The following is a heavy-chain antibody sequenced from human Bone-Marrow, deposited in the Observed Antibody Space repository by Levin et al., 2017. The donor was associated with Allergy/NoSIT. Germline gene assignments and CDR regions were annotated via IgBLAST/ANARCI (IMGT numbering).Heavy chain of an antibody. D-gene: IGHD3-10*01. J-gene: IGHJ4*02. CDR1: GFTFSSYS. CDR3: ARVEYYGSGNIDY. CDR2: ISKSSDTT. V-gene: IGHV3-48*02. Sequence: GGSLRLSCAASGFTFSSYSMNWVRQAPGKGLEWVSYISKSSDTTYYADSVKGRFTISRDNAKNSLYLQRNSLRDEDTAVYYCARVEYYGSGNIDYWGQGTLVTVSS.